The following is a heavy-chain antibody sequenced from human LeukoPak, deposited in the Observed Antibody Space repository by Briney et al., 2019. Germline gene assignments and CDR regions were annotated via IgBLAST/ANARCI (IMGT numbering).Heavy chain of an antibody. CDR3: ARREEYSSSSGPADY. CDR2: ISSRSNYT. J-gene: IGHJ4*02. Sequence: PGGSLRLSCAAWGFTFSDDYMSWIRQAPGKGLEWVSYISSRSNYTNYADSVKGRFTISRDNAKHSLYLQMNSLRAEDTAVYYCARREEYSSSSGPADYWGQGTLVTVSS. D-gene: IGHD6-6*01. V-gene: IGHV3-11*06. CDR1: GFTFSDDY.